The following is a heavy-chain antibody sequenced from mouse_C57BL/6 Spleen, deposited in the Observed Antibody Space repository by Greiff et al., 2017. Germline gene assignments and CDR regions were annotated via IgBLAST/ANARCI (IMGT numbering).Heavy chain of an antibody. CDR1: GYTFTSYW. V-gene: IGHV1-69*01. CDR3: ARVRIYYYSKVAMAY. CDR2: IDPSDSYT. D-gene: IGHD1-1*01. Sequence: QVQLQQPGAELVMPGASVKLSCKASGYTFTSYWMHWVKQRPGQGLEWIGEIDPSDSYTNYNQKFKGKSTLTVDKSSSTAYMQLSSLTSEDSAVYYCARVRIYYYSKVAMAYWGQGTSVTVSS. J-gene: IGHJ4*01.